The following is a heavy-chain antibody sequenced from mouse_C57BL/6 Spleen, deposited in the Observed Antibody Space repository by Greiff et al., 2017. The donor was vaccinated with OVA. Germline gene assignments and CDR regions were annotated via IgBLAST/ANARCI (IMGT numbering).Heavy chain of an antibody. J-gene: IGHJ4*01. V-gene: IGHV1-42*01. Sequence: DVQLQESGPELVKPGASVKISCKASGYSFTGYYMNWVKQSPEKSLEWIGEINPSTGGTTYNQKFKAKATLTVDKSSSTAYMQLKSLTSEDSAVYYCARNYEDAMDYWGQGTSVTVSS. CDR3: ARNYEDAMDY. D-gene: IGHD1-1*01. CDR2: INPSTGGT. CDR1: GYSFTGYY.